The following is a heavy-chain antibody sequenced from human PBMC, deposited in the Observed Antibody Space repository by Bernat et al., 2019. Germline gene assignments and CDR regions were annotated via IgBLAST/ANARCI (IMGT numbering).Heavy chain of an antibody. CDR3: ARRGSSSSLYYYYMDV. D-gene: IGHD6-6*01. Sequence: QVQLQESGPGLVKPSETLSLTCTVSGGSISSYYWSWIRQPPGKGLEWIGYIYYSGSTNYNPSLKSRVTISVDTSKNQFSLKLSSVTAADTAVYYCARRGSSSSLYYYYMDVWGKGTTVTVSS. CDR1: GGSISSYY. V-gene: IGHV4-59*08. J-gene: IGHJ6*03. CDR2: IYYSGST.